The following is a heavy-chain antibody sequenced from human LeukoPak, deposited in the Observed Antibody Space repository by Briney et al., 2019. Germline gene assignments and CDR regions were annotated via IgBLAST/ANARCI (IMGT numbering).Heavy chain of an antibody. Sequence: PGGSLRLSCVASGFTFSSCAMSWVRQTPGKGLEWVAGIGGSDGKTYYADPVKGRFNISRDNSKNTLYLQINSLRSDDTAIYYCVKDANYFDSGSYMVPFDSWGQGTLVTVSS. CDR1: GFTFSSCA. D-gene: IGHD3-22*01. J-gene: IGHJ4*02. V-gene: IGHV3-23*01. CDR2: IGGSDGKT. CDR3: VKDANYFDSGSYMVPFDS.